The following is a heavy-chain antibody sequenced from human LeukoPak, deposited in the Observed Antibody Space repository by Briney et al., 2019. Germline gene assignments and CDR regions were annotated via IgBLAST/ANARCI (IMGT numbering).Heavy chain of an antibody. J-gene: IGHJ3*02. CDR1: GGSISSYY. CDR2: IYYSGRT. Sequence: SETLSLTCTLSGGSISSYYGSSIRQHPGKGREWHGYIYYSGRTTYNPSLKSRVTISVDTSKNQFSLKLSSVTAADTAVYYCARPGYGCFDAFDIWGQGTMVTVSS. V-gene: IGHV4-59*08. CDR3: ARPGYGCFDAFDI. D-gene: IGHD5-12*01.